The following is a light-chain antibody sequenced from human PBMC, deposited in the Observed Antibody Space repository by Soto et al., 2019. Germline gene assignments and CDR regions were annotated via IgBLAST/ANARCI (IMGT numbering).Light chain of an antibody. J-gene: IGLJ3*02. V-gene: IGLV2-23*02. CDR2: EVS. CDR1: SSDVGNYNL. CDR3: CSYAGSSTWV. Sequence: QSALTQPASVSGSPGQSITISCTGTSSDVGNYNLVSWYQQHPGKAPKLMIYEVSKRPSGVSNRFSGSKSGSTASLTISGLQAEVEADYYCCSYAGSSTWVFGGGTKLTVL.